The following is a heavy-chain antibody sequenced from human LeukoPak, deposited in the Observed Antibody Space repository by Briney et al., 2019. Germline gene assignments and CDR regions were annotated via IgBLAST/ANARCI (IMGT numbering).Heavy chain of an antibody. CDR3: AKAPDYGDYYYYYGMDV. CDR1: GFTFSSYA. Sequence: HPGGSLRLSCAASGFTFSSYAMSWVRQAPGKGLEWVSAISGSGGSTYYADSVKGRLTISRDNSKNTLYLQMNSLRAEDTAVYYCAKAPDYGDYYYYYGMDVWGQGTTVTVSS. V-gene: IGHV3-23*01. D-gene: IGHD4-17*01. CDR2: ISGSGGST. J-gene: IGHJ6*02.